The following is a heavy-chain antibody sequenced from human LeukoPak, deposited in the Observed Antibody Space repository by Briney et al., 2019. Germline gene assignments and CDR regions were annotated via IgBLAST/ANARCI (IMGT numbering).Heavy chain of an antibody. V-gene: IGHV1-2*02. CDR2: INPNSGGT. J-gene: IGHJ5*02. CDR1: GYTFTGYY. CDR3: ARAKQNNWFDP. Sequence: ASVKVSCKASGYTFTGYYMHWVRQAPGQGLEWMGWINPNSGGTNYAKKFQGRVTMTRDKSISTAYMELSRLRSDDTGVYYCARAKQNNWFDPWGQGTLVTVSS.